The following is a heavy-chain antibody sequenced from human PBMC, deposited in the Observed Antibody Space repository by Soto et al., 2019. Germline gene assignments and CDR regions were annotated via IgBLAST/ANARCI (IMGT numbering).Heavy chain of an antibody. CDR2: ISGSGGST. D-gene: IGHD3-10*01. J-gene: IGHJ3*02. V-gene: IGHV3-23*01. Sequence: RLSCAASGFTFSSYAMSWVRQAPGKGLEWVSAISGSGGSTYYADSVKGRFTISRDNSKNTLYLQMNSLRAEDTAVYYCAKIGAMVRDIEALDMWGQGTLVAV. CDR1: GFTFSSYA. CDR3: AKIGAMVRDIEALDM.